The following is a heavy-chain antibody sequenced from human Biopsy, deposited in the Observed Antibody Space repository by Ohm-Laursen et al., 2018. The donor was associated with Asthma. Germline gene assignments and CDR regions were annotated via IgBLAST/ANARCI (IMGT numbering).Heavy chain of an antibody. CDR3: ARGDTGGWSQYYFDY. D-gene: IGHD2-8*02. CDR2: ISGGGGGT. Sequence: SLRLSCAASGFTFSNYAMTWVRQAPGKGLEWVSAISGGGGGTKYADSVKGRFTISRDYPKNTLYLQMHSLRAEDTAVYYCARGDTGGWSQYYFDYWGQGTLVTVSS. CDR1: GFTFSNYA. V-gene: IGHV3-23*01. J-gene: IGHJ4*02.